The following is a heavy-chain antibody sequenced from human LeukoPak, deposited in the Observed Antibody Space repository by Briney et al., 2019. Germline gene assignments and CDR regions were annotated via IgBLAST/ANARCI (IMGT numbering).Heavy chain of an antibody. CDR3: AGSSRIWGWFDY. D-gene: IGHD3-16*01. CDR1: GFTVSSNS. Sequence: GGSLRLSCTVSGFTVSSNSMSWVRQAPGKGLEWVSFIYSDNTHYSDSVKGRFTISRDNSKNTLYLQMNSLRAEDTAVYYCAGSSRIWGWFDYWGQGTLVTVSS. CDR2: IYSDNT. V-gene: IGHV3-53*01. J-gene: IGHJ4*02.